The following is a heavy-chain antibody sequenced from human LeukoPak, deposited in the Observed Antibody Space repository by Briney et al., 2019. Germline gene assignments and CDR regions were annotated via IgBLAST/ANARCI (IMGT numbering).Heavy chain of an antibody. J-gene: IGHJ4*02. CDR1: GYTFTSYG. CDR2: ISAYNGNT. D-gene: IGHD2-15*01. Sequence: GASVKVSCKASGYTFTSYGISWVRQAPGQGLEWMGWISAYNGNTNYAQKLQGRVTMTTDTSTSTAYMELRSLRSDDTAVYYCARAPGYCSGGSCRWPFDYWGQGTLVTVSS. CDR3: ARAPGYCSGGSCRWPFDY. V-gene: IGHV1-18*01.